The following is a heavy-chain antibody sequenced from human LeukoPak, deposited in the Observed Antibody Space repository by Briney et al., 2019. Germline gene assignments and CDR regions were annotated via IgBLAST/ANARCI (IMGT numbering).Heavy chain of an antibody. V-gene: IGHV4-59*01. CDR2: IYYSGST. Sequence: SETLSLTCTVSGGSISSYYWSWIRQPPGKGLEWIGYIYYSGSTTYNPSLKSRVTISVDTSKNQFSLKLSSVTAADTAVYYCARDRGSGWNDAFDIWGRGTMVTVSS. CDR3: ARDRGSGWNDAFDI. CDR1: GGSISSYY. D-gene: IGHD6-19*01. J-gene: IGHJ3*02.